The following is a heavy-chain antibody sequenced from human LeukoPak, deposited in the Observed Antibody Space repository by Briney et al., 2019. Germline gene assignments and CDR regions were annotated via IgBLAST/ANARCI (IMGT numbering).Heavy chain of an antibody. V-gene: IGHV3-30*02. CDR3: AQDGSGRLYPSGSHIAY. Sequence: GGSLRLSCAASGVTFSSSGMHWVREAPGEGVEWVACIHYDGSNKYYADSVKGRFAISRDNSKSTLYLQMNSLRAEDTAVCYCAQDGSGRLYPSGSHIAYWGQPTLVTV. J-gene: IGHJ1*01. D-gene: IGHD3-10*01. CDR2: IHYDGSNK. CDR1: GVTFSSSG.